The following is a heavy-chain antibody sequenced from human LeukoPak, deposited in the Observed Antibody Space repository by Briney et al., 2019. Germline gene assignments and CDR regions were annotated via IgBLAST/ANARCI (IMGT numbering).Heavy chain of an antibody. CDR1: GYSISSGYY. CDR3: AGDKETTGNGRPNWFDP. J-gene: IGHJ5*02. CDR2: IFQRGYS. Sequence: SETLSLTCAVSGYSISSGYYWGWIRQPPGKGLQWIGSIFQRGYSYYNPSLKSRVTISVDTSRNQFSLKLSTVTATDTAVYYCAGDKETTGNGRPNWFDPWGQGTLVTVSS. V-gene: IGHV4-38-2*01. D-gene: IGHD1-1*01.